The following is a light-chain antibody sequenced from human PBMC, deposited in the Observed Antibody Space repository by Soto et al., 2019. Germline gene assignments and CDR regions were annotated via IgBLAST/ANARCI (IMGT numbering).Light chain of an antibody. Sequence: EIVLTQSPATLALSPGERATLSCSASQSVSSYLAWYQQKPGQAPRLLIYDASNRATGIPARFSGSGSGTDFTLTISSLEPEDFAVYYCQQRSNWPPITVGQVTRLEIK. CDR3: QQRSNWPPIT. J-gene: IGKJ5*01. CDR2: DAS. CDR1: QSVSSY. V-gene: IGKV3-11*01.